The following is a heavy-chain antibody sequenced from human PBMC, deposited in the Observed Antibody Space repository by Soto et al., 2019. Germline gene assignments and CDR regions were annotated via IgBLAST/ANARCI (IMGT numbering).Heavy chain of an antibody. D-gene: IGHD6-13*01. CDR2: IYYSGHT. V-gene: IGHV4-59*01. CDR1: GGSMSRYY. Sequence: PSETLSLTCTVSGGSMSRYYWIWIRQPPGKGLEWIGYIYYSGHTNHNPSLKSRVTISVDTSKNQFSLKLSSVTAADTAVYYCARGIATTEMDVWGQGTTVTVSS. CDR3: ARGIATTEMDV. J-gene: IGHJ6*02.